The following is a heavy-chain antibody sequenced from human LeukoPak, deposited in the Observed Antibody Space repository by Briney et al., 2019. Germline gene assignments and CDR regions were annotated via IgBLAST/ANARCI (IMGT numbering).Heavy chain of an antibody. D-gene: IGHD3-22*01. CDR3: ARCHFYYDSSGYYSGFDY. J-gene: IGHJ4*02. V-gene: IGHV3-7*01. CDR1: GFTFSSYW. CDR2: IKQDGSEK. Sequence: GGSLRLSCAASGFTFSSYWMSWVRQAPGKGLEWVAHIKQDGSEKYYVDSVKGRFTISRDNAKNSLYLQMNSLRAEDTAVYYCARCHFYYDSSGYYSGFDYWGQGTLVTVSS.